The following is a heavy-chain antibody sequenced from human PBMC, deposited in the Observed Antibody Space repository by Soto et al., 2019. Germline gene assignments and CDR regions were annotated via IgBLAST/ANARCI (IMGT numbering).Heavy chain of an antibody. CDR3: ARALALDSRDGAKIGPPYYYYYGMDV. CDR2: IIPIFGTA. CDR1: GGTFSSYS. J-gene: IGHJ6*02. D-gene: IGHD3-3*01. Sequence: SVKVSCKASGGTFSSYSISWVRQAPGQGLECMGWIIPIFGTANYAQKFQGRVTITADESTSTAYMELSSLRSEDTAVYYCARALALDSRDGAKIGPPYYYYYGMDVWGQGTTVTVSS. V-gene: IGHV1-69*13.